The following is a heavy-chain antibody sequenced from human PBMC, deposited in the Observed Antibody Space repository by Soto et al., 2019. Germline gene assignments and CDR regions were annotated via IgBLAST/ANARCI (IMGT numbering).Heavy chain of an antibody. V-gene: IGHV1-69*01. Sequence: QVQLVQSGAEVKKPGSSVKVSCKASGGTFSSYAISWKRQAPGQGLEWMGGIIPIFGTANYAQKFQARVTITADESTRTAYMELGSLRSEDTAVYSCARVFSSGWYGGEINWFDPWGQGTLVTVSS. CDR1: GGTFSSYA. D-gene: IGHD6-19*01. CDR3: ARVFSSGWYGGEINWFDP. J-gene: IGHJ5*02. CDR2: IIPIFGTA.